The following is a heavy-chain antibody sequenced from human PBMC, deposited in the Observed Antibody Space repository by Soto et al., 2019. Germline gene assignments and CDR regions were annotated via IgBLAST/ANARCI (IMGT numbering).Heavy chain of an antibody. CDR2: SRHSGST. CDR3: ARVGGDYVYAVDV. V-gene: IGHV4-34*01. Sequence: QVQLQQWGAGLLKPSETLSLNCAVYGGSFYWNWIRQPPGKGLEGIGESRHSGSTNYSPSLKSRISISIDRSKSQVSLTVYSVTAADTAVYYCARVGGDYVYAVDVWGQGTTFTVSS. D-gene: IGHD4-17*01. J-gene: IGHJ6*02. CDR1: GGSFY.